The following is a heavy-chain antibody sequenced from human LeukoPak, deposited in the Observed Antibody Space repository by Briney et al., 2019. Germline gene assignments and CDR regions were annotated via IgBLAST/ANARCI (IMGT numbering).Heavy chain of an antibody. J-gene: IGHJ6*03. CDR2: ISSSSSYI. CDR1: GFTFSSYS. CDR3: ARDFRPRYCSSTSCYSFPYYMDV. D-gene: IGHD2-2*01. V-gene: IGHV3-21*01. Sequence: GGSLRLSCAASGFTFSSYSMNWVRQAPGKGLEWVSSISSSSSYIYYADSVKGRFTISRDNAKNSLYLQMNSLRTEDTAVYYCARDFRPRYCSSTSCYSFPYYMDVGGKGTTVTVSS.